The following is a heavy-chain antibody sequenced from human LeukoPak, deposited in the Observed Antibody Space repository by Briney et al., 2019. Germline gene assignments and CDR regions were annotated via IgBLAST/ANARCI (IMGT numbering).Heavy chain of an antibody. D-gene: IGHD4-17*01. V-gene: IGHV4-39*01. Sequence: PSETLSLTCTVSGGSISSSSYYWGWIRQPPGKGLEWIGSIYYSGSTYYNPSLKSRVTISVDTSKNQFSLKLSSVTAADTAVYYCARGFPVNPYNWFDPWGQGTLVTVSS. CDR1: GGSISSSSYY. CDR2: IYYSGST. CDR3: ARGFPVNPYNWFDP. J-gene: IGHJ5*02.